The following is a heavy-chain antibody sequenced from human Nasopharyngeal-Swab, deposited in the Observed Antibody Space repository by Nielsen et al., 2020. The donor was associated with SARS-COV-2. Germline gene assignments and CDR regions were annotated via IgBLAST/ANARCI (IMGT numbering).Heavy chain of an antibody. D-gene: IGHD6-13*01. J-gene: IGHJ6*02. CDR2: INPSGGST. CDR1: GYTFTSYY. V-gene: IGHV1-46*03. Sequence: ASVKVSCKASGYTFTSYYMHWVRQAPGQRLEWMGIINPSGGSTSYAQKFQGRVTMTRDTSTSTVYMELSSLRSEDTAVYYCGSSSWYNYYGMDVWGQGTTVTVSS. CDR3: GSSSWYNYYGMDV.